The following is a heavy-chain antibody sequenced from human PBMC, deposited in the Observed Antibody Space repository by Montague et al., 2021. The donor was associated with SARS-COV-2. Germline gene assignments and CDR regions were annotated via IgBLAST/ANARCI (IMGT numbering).Heavy chain of an antibody. Sequence: SLRLSCAASGFTFSSYAMHWVRQAPGKGLEWVAVISYDGSNKYYADSVKGRFTISRDNSKNTLYLQMNSLRAEDTAVYYCARECIAVAGDAFDIWGQGTMVTV. D-gene: IGHD6-19*01. CDR2: ISYDGSNK. CDR1: GFTFSSYA. J-gene: IGHJ3*02. V-gene: IGHV3-30-3*01. CDR3: ARECIAVAGDAFDI.